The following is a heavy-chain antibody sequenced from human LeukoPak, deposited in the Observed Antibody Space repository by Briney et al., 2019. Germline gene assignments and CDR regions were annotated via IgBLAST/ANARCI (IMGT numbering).Heavy chain of an antibody. CDR2: MSYSGGT. J-gene: IGHJ4*02. CDR1: GGSISSSSHY. D-gene: IGHD3-16*01. CDR3: ARGLRKGRYFDQ. Sequence: SETLSLTCPVSGGSISSSSHYWAWIRQSPGKGLEWIGSMSYSGGTYYNPSLKSRVTISVDTSKNQFSLKLSSVTAADTAVYYCARGLRKGRYFDQWGQGTLVTVSS. V-gene: IGHV4-39*01.